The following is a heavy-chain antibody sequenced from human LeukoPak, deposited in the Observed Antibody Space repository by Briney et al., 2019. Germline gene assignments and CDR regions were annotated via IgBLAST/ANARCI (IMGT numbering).Heavy chain of an antibody. V-gene: IGHV4-4*07. CDR2: IYTTGST. J-gene: IGHJ4*02. CDR1: GGSISDYY. CDR3: ARDFDY. Sequence: KTSETLSPTCTVSGGSISDYYWSWIRQPAGKGLEWIGRIYTTGSTNSNPSLKSRVTMSVDTSRKQISLRLSSVTAADTAVYYCARDFDYWGQGILVTVSS.